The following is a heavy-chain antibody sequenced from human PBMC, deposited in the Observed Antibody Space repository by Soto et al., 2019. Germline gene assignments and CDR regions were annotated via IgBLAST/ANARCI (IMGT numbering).Heavy chain of an antibody. V-gene: IGHV1-69*13. CDR2: IIPIFGTA. CDR3: ARGGAYSSSDYCYWGMDV. Sequence: GASVKVSCKASGGTFSSYAISWVRQAPGQGLEWMGGIIPIFGTANYAQKFQGRVTITADESTSTAYMELSSLRPEDTAVYYCARGGAYSSSDYCYWGMDVWGQGITVTVAS. D-gene: IGHD6-6*01. CDR1: GGTFSSYA. J-gene: IGHJ6*02.